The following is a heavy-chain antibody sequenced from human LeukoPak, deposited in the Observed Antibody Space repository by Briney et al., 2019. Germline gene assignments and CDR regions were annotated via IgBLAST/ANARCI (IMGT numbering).Heavy chain of an antibody. J-gene: IGHJ6*03. V-gene: IGHV4-39*07. CDR1: SGSISTSNYY. CDR3: TRGDWVRRVYYYYYYMDV. Sequence: SETLSLTCTVSSGSISTSNYYWSWIRQPPGKGLEWIGEINHSGSTNYNPSLKSRVTISVDTSKNQFSLKLSSVTAADTAVYYCTRGDWVRRVYYYYYYMDVWGKGTTVTVSS. CDR2: INHSGST. D-gene: IGHD3-9*01.